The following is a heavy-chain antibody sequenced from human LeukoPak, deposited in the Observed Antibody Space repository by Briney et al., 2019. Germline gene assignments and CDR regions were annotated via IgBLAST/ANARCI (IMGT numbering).Heavy chain of an antibody. CDR1: GFTFSSYW. V-gene: IGHV3-7*03. D-gene: IGHD3-22*01. J-gene: IGHJ5*02. Sequence: GGSLRLSCAASGFTFSSYWMSWVRQAPGKGLEWVANIKQDGSEKYYVDSVKGRFTISRDNSKNTLYLQMNSLRVEDTAVYYCAKGGDSGTYYYSWFDPWGQGTLVTVSS. CDR3: AKGGDSGTYYYSWFDP. CDR2: IKQDGSEK.